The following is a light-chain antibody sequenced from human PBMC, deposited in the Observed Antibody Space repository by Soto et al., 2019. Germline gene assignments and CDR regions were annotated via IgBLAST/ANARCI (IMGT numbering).Light chain of an antibody. CDR3: SSYTSSSTFVV. CDR2: D. V-gene: IGLV2-14*01. Sequence: QSALTQPASVSGSPGQSITISCTGTSSDVGGYNYVSWYQQHPGKAPKLMIYDDRPSGVSDRFSGSKSGNTASLTISGLQAEDEADYYCSSYTSSSTFVVFGGGTKVTVL. CDR1: SSDVGGYNY. J-gene: IGLJ2*01.